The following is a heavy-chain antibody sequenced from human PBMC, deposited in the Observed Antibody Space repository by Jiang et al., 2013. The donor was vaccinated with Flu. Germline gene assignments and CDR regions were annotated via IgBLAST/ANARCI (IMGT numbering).Heavy chain of an antibody. CDR1: GDSVSSNSAA. Sequence: GPGLVKPSQTLSLTCAISGDSVSSNSAAWNWIRQSPSRGLEWLGRTYYRSKWYNDYAVSVKSRITINPDTSKNQFSLQLNSVTPEDTAVYYCARRTYCSGGSCYSSFDYWGQGTLVTVSS. CDR3: ARRTYCSGGSCYSSFDY. D-gene: IGHD2-15*01. CDR2: TYYRSKWYN. J-gene: IGHJ4*02. V-gene: IGHV6-1*01.